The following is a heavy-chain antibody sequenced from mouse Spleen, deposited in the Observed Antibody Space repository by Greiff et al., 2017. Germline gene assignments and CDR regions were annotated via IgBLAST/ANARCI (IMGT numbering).Heavy chain of an antibody. V-gene: IGHV2-4-1*01. CDR2: IWSGGST. J-gene: IGHJ3*01. CDR1: GFSLTSYG. Sequence: VKLVESGPGLVQPSQSLSITCTVSGFSLTSYGVHWVRQSPGKGLEWLGVIWSGGSTDYNAAFISRLSISKDNSKSQVFFKMNSLQADDTAIYYCARNGHYGSSYPFAYWGQGTLVTVSA. CDR3: ARNGHYGSSYPFAY. D-gene: IGHD1-1*01.